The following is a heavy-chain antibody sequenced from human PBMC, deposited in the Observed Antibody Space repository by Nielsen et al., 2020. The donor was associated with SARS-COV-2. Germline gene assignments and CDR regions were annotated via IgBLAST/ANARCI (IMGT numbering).Heavy chain of an antibody. Sequence: GGSLRLSCIGSGVTLSSYWMTWVRQAPGKGLEWVANIKHDGSEEYYVDSVKGRFTISRDNAKNTLYLQMNSLRAEDTAVYYCARDPVAGPHTEYYFDYWGQGTLVTVSS. V-gene: IGHV3-7*01. CDR2: IKHDGSEE. CDR3: ARDPVAGPHTEYYFDY. D-gene: IGHD6-19*01. CDR1: GVTLSSYW. J-gene: IGHJ4*02.